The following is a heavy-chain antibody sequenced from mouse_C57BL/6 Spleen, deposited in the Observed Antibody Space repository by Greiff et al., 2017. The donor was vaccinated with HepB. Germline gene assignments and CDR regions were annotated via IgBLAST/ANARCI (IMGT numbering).Heavy chain of an antibody. Sequence: QVQLQQPGAELVKPGASVKLSCKASGYTFTSYWMQWVKQRPGQGLEWIGEIDPSDSYTNYNQKFKGKATLTVDTSSSTAYMQLSSRTSEDSAVYYCARGAYYSNGYYAMDYWGQGTSVTVSS. D-gene: IGHD2-5*01. V-gene: IGHV1-50*01. CDR3: ARGAYYSNGYYAMDY. CDR2: IDPSDSYT. J-gene: IGHJ4*01. CDR1: GYTFTSYW.